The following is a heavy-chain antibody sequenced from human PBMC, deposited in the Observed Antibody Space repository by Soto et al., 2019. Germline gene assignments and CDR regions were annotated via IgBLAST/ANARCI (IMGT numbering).Heavy chain of an antibody. J-gene: IGHJ4*02. CDR3: ARDFAWAFDY. V-gene: IGHV3-48*02. D-gene: IGHD1-26*01. CDR1: GFTFSSYS. Sequence: EVQLVESGGGLVQPGGSLRLSCVASGFTFSSYSMNWVRQAPGKGLEWVSYISTNSRTIHYADSVKGRFTISRDNAKNSLYLQMNSLRDEDTAVYYFARDFAWAFDYWGQGTLLTVS. CDR2: ISTNSRTI.